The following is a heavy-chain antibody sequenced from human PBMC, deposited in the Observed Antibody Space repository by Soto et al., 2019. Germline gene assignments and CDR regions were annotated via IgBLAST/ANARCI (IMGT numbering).Heavy chain of an antibody. CDR1: GASISSYNY. J-gene: IGHJ4*02. V-gene: IGHV4-39*01. CDR3: VRGLITGSQYSGGWYSFDS. D-gene: IGHD1-26*01. CDR2: IIYSGDI. Sequence: PSETLSLTCNVSGASISSYNYWGWFRQPPGKGLEWIGSIIYSGDIMYNPSLQSRLTLFVDTSKNQFSLKLSSVTAADTAVYYCVRGLITGSQYSGGWYSFDSWGQGTQVTAPQ.